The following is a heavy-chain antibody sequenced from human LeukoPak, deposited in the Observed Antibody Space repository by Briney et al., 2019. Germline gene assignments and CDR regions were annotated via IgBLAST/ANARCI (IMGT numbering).Heavy chain of an antibody. CDR1: GGSISSSSYY. J-gene: IGHJ4*02. D-gene: IGHD5-12*01. V-gene: IGHV4-39*07. CDR2: IYYSGST. Sequence: SETLSLTCTVSGGSISSSSYYWGWIRQPPGKGLEWIGSIYYSGSTYYNPSLKSRVTISVDTSKNQFSLKLSSVTAADTAMYYCAREHVDGPSPFDYWGQGTLVTVSS. CDR3: AREHVDGPSPFDY.